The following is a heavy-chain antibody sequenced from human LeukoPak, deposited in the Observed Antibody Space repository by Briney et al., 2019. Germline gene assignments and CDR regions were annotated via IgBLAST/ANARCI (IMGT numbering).Heavy chain of an antibody. D-gene: IGHD3-22*01. Sequence: PSETLSLTCAVYGGSFSGYYWSWIRQPPGKGLEWIGEINHSGSTNYSPSLKSRVTMSVDTSKSQFSLKLGSVTAADTAMYYCARAGSSGYFYVGIFDIWGQGTMVTVSS. V-gene: IGHV4-34*01. CDR2: INHSGST. CDR3: ARAGSSGYFYVGIFDI. CDR1: GGSFSGYY. J-gene: IGHJ3*02.